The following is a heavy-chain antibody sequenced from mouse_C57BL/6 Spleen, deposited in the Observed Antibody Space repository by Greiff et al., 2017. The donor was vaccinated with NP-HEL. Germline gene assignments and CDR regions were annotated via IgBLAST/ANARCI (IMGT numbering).Heavy chain of an antibody. CDR3: ARVATVVAHWYFDV. Sequence: EVKLVESGGGLVKPGGSLKLSCAASGFTFSSYAMSWVRQTPEKRLEWVATISAGGSYTYYPDHVKGRFTISRDNDKNNLYLQLSHLKSEDTAMYYCARVATVVAHWYFDVWGTGTTVTVSS. V-gene: IGHV5-4*03. CDR1: GFTFSSYA. D-gene: IGHD1-1*01. J-gene: IGHJ1*03. CDR2: ISAGGSYT.